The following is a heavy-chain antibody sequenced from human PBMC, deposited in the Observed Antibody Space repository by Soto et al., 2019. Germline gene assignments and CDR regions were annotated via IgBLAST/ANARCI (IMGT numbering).Heavy chain of an antibody. Sequence: SVKVSCKASGGTFSSYTISWVRQAPGQGLEWMGRIIPILGIANYAQKFQGRVTITADKSTSTAYMELSSLRSEDTAVFYCARDSIAVAAYYYGMDVWGQGTTVTVSS. CDR3: ARDSIAVAAYYYGMDV. J-gene: IGHJ6*02. V-gene: IGHV1-69*02. CDR1: GGTFSSYT. D-gene: IGHD6-19*01. CDR2: IIPILGIA.